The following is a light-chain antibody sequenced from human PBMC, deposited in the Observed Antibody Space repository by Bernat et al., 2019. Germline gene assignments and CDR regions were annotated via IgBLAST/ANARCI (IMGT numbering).Light chain of an antibody. Sequence: SYVLTQLPSVSVAPGQTARISCGGDNIGSQSVHWYRQKPGQAPVLVVYDDIDRPSGIPERLSGSNSGNTATLTISGVEAGDEADYYCQVWDSRGEHYVFGTGTKVTVL. J-gene: IGLJ1*01. CDR2: DDI. CDR3: QVWDSRGEHYV. V-gene: IGLV3-21*02. CDR1: NIGSQS.